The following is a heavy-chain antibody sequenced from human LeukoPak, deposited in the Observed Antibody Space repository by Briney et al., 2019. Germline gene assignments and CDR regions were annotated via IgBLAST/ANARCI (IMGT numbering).Heavy chain of an antibody. CDR3: ARDNEEIVVVPAAIDY. V-gene: IGHV3-30*04. CDR2: ISYDGSNK. Sequence: PGRSLRLSCAASGFTFSSYAMHWVRQAPGKGLEWVAVISYDGSNKYYADSVKGRFTISRDNSKNTLYLQMNSLRAEDTAVYYCARDNEEIVVVPAAIDYWDQGTLVTVSS. CDR1: GFTFSSYA. J-gene: IGHJ4*02. D-gene: IGHD2-2*01.